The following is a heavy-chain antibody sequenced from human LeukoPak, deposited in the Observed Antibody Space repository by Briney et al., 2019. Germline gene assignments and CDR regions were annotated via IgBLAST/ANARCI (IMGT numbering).Heavy chain of an antibody. J-gene: IGHJ3*02. D-gene: IGHD6-13*01. CDR1: GGSFSSYY. CDR3: ARLYSSSWAWGAFDI. V-gene: IGHV4-59*01. CDR2: IYYSGST. Sequence: PSETLSLTCAVYGGSFSSYYWSWMRQPPGKGLEWIGYIYYSGSTNYNPSLKGRVTISVDTSKNQFSLKLSSVTAADTAVYYCARLYSSSWAWGAFDIWGQGTMVTVSS.